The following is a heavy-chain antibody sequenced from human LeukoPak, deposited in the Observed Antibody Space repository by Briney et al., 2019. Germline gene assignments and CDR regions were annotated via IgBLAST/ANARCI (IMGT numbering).Heavy chain of an antibody. Sequence: SETLSLTCIVSGGSIISGDYYWCWIRQPPGKGLEWIGYIYHNGDTYYNPSLQSRVSISVDTSKNQFYLKLSSVTAADTAVYYCARAGVVPAAINRAFDIWGQGSVVTVSS. CDR3: ARAGVVPAAINRAFDI. V-gene: IGHV4-30-4*08. J-gene: IGHJ3*02. CDR1: GGSIISGDYY. D-gene: IGHD2-2*02. CDR2: IYHNGDT.